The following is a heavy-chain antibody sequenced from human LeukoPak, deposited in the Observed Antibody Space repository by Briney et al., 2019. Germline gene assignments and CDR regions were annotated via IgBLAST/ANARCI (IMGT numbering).Heavy chain of an antibody. CDR3: ARAGYDILTGYRRPFDY. V-gene: IGHV1-46*01. CDR1: GYTFTSYY. CDR2: INPSGGST. J-gene: IGHJ4*02. D-gene: IGHD3-9*01. Sequence: ASVKVSCKASGYTFTSYYMHWARQAPGQGLEWMGIINPSGGSTSYAQKFQGRVTMTRDTSTSTVYMELSSLRSEDTAVYYCARAGYDILTGYRRPFDYWGQGTLVTVSS.